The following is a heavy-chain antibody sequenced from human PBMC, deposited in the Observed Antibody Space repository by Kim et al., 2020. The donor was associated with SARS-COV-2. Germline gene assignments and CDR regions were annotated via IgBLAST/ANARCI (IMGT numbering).Heavy chain of an antibody. CDR3: ARDYGDWGSSERGWFDP. CDR1: GFTFSSYS. CDR2: ISSSSSTI. D-gene: IGHD7-27*01. V-gene: IGHV3-48*02. J-gene: IGHJ5*02. Sequence: GGSLRLSCTASGFTFSSYSMNWVRQAPGKGLEWVSYISSSSSTIYYADSVKGRFTISRDNAKNSLYLQMNSLRDEDTAVYYCARDYGDWGSSERGWFDPWGQGTLVTVSS.